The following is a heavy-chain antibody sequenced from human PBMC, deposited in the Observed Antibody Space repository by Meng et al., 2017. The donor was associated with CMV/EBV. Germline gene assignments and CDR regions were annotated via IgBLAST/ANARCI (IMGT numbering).Heavy chain of an antibody. V-gene: IGHV3-30*02. CDR3: AKDSLVLNYYYYYGIDV. J-gene: IGHJ6*02. Sequence: GESLKISCAASGFTFSSYGMHWVRQAPGKGLEWVAFIRYDGSNKYYADSVKGRFTISRDNSKNTLYLQMNNLRAEDTAVYYCAKDSLVLNYYYYYGIDVWGQGTTVTVSS. CDR2: IRYDGSNK. CDR1: GFTFSSYG. D-gene: IGHD3-10*01.